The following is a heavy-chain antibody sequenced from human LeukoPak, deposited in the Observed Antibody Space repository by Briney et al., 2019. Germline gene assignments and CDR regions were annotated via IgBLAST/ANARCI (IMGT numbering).Heavy chain of an antibody. CDR3: ARAVAGSTWFDP. D-gene: IGHD6-19*01. V-gene: IGHV1-18*01. J-gene: IGHJ5*02. Sequence: ASVTVSCKASGYTFTIYGFSWVRQAPGQGLEWMGWISPYNGNTNYAQKFQGRVTMTRDTSISTAYMELSRLRSDDTAVYYCARAVAGSTWFDPWGQGTLVTVSS. CDR2: ISPYNGNT. CDR1: GYTFTIYG.